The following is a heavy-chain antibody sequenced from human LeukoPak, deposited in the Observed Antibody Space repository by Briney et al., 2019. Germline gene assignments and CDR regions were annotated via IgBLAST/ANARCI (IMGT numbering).Heavy chain of an antibody. CDR3: ARNHYDPPYYYYIDV. CDR2: IYKRGST. D-gene: IGHD5-12*01. V-gene: IGHV4-30-4*08. J-gene: IGHJ6*03. CDR1: GDSISSGDYY. Sequence: SQTLSLTCTVSGDSISSGDYYWSWFRQPPGKGLEWIAYIYKRGSTYSNPSLKSRVSMSIDTSANQFSLNLTSVTAADTAMYYCARNHYDPPYYYYIDVWGKGTTVTVSS.